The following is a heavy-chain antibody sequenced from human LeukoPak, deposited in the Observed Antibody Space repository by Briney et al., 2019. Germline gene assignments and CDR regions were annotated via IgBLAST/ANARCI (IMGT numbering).Heavy chain of an antibody. D-gene: IGHD3-22*01. CDR1: GFTFSSYG. V-gene: IGHV3-33*06. Sequence: PGGSLRLSCAASGFTFSSYGMHWVRQAPGKGLEWVAVIWYDGSNKYYADSVKGRFTISRDNSKNTLYLQMNSLRAEDTAAYYCAKDQDSSGYYLDDYWGQGTLVTVSS. CDR2: IWYDGSNK. J-gene: IGHJ4*02. CDR3: AKDQDSSGYYLDDY.